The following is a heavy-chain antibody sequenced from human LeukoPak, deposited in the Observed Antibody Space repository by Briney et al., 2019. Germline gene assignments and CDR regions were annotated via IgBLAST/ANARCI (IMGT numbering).Heavy chain of an antibody. CDR3: ARGGGYCSGGSCQTPFDY. Sequence: GASVNVSCKASGGTFSSYAISWVRQAPGQGLEWMGGIIPIFGTANYAQKFQGRVTITADEFTSTAYMELSSLRSEDTAVYYCARGGGYCSGGSCQTPFDYWGQGTLVTVSS. CDR1: GGTFSSYA. V-gene: IGHV1-69*13. CDR2: IIPIFGTA. J-gene: IGHJ4*02. D-gene: IGHD2-15*01.